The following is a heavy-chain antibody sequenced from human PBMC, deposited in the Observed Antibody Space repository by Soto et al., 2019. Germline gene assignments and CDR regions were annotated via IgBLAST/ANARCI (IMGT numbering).Heavy chain of an antibody. D-gene: IGHD5-18*01. J-gene: IGHJ4*02. CDR3: ARDLDTAMVNPFDY. Sequence: ASVKVSCKASGYTFTSYGISWVRQAPGQGLEWMGWISAYNGNTNYAQKLQGRVTMTTDTSTSTAYMELRSLRSDDTAVYYCARDLDTAMVNPFDYWGQGTLVTVSS. V-gene: IGHV1-18*01. CDR2: ISAYNGNT. CDR1: GYTFTSYG.